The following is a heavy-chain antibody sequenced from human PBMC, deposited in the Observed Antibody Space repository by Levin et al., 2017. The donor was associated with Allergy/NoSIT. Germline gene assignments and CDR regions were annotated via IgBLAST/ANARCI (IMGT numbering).Heavy chain of an antibody. Sequence: SETLSLTCTVSGGSISSYYWSWIRQPPGKGLEWIGYIYYSGSTNYNPSLKSRVTISVDRSKNQISLKLSSMSAADTAVYYCARGSHYNFWSGYYNWGQGTLVTVSS. CDR1: GGSISSYY. CDR2: IYYSGST. J-gene: IGHJ4*02. D-gene: IGHD3-3*01. V-gene: IGHV4-59*01. CDR3: ARGSHYNFWSGYYN.